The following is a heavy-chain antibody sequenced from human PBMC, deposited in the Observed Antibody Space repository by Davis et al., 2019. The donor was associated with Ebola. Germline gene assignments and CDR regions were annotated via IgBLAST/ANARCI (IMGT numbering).Heavy chain of an antibody. CDR3: ARDIKGLGLLFDWFDP. V-gene: IGHV3-7*03. D-gene: IGHD5-12*01. Sequence: GESLKISCAASSFPFRSSWMSWVRQAPGKGLEWVANIKQDGSEKYYVDSVKGRFTISRDNAKNSLYLQMNSLRAEDTAVYYCARDIKGLGLLFDWFDPWGQGTLVTVSS. CDR1: SFPFRSSW. J-gene: IGHJ5*02. CDR2: IKQDGSEK.